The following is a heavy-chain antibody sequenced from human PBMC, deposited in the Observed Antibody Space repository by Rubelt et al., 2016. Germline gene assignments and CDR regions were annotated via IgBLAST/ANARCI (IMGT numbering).Heavy chain of an antibody. D-gene: IGHD1-7*01. V-gene: IGHV1-18*01. CDR3: ARATNWNYAFDI. J-gene: IGHJ3*02. CDR1: GYTFSKYG. CDR2: ISVNSGDT. Sequence: QVQLVQSGAEVKKSGASVKVSCKASGYTFSKYGINWVRQAPGQGLEWMGWISVNSGDTKYAQKLQRRGTMTTDTSTSTAYMELTSLRSDDTAVYSCARATNWNYAFDIWGQGTMVTVSS.